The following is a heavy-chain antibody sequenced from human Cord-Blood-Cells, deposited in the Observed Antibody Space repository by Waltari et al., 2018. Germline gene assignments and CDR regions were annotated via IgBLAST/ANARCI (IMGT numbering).Heavy chain of an antibody. J-gene: IGHJ4*02. D-gene: IGHD3-10*01. CDR3: ARDRAQRYYYGSGLFDY. CDR2: ISYDGSNK. V-gene: IGHV3-30*04. Sequence: QVQLVESGGGVVQPGRSLRLSCAASGFTFSRYAMHWVRQAPGKGLEWVAVISYDGSNKYYADSVKGRFTISRDNSKNTLYLQMNSLRAEDTAVYYCARDRAQRYYYGSGLFDYWGQGTLVTVSS. CDR1: GFTFSRYA.